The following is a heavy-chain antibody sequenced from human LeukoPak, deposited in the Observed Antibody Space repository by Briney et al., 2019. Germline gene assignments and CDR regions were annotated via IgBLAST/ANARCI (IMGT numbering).Heavy chain of an antibody. CDR2: IYHSGST. CDR3: ARHHSSGYVS. J-gene: IGHJ5*02. V-gene: IGHV4-38-2*02. CDR1: GYSTSSGYY. D-gene: IGHD3-22*01. Sequence: SETLSLTCTVSGYSTSSGYYWGWIRQPPGKGLEWIGSIYHSGSTYYNPSLKSRVTISVDTSKNQFSLKLSSVTAADTAVYYCARHHSSGYVSWGQGTLVTVSS.